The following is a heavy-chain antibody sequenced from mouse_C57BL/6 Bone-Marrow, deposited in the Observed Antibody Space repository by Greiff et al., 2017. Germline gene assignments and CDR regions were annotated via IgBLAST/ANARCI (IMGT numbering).Heavy chain of an antibody. Sequence: EVMLVESGGGLVQPGGSMKLSCAASGFTFSDAWMDWVCQSPEKGLEWVAEIRNKANNHATYYAESVKGRFTISRDDSKSSVYLQMNSLRAEDTGIYYCTRGVRKGFDYWGQGTTLTVSS. J-gene: IGHJ2*01. V-gene: IGHV6-6*01. CDR3: TRGVRKGFDY. CDR1: GFTFSDAW. CDR2: IRNKANNHAT. D-gene: IGHD2-2*01.